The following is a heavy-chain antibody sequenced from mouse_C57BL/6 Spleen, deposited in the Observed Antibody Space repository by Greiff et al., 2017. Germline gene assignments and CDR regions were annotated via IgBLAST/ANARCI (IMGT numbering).Heavy chain of an antibody. CDR2: ISSGSSTI. Sequence: DVMLVESGGGLVKPGGSLKLSCAASGFTFSDYGMHWVRQAPEKGLEWVAYISSGSSTIYYADTVKGRFTISRDNAKNTLFLQMTSLRSEDTAMYYCARPLYYGSSYAWFAYWGQGTLVTVSA. CDR1: GFTFSDYG. D-gene: IGHD1-1*01. J-gene: IGHJ3*01. V-gene: IGHV5-17*01. CDR3: ARPLYYGSSYAWFAY.